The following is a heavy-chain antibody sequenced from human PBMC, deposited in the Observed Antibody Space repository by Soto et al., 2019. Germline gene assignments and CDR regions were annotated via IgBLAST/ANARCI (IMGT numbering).Heavy chain of an antibody. CDR2: INHSGST. V-gene: IGHV4-34*01. CDR3: ARRRRGCSSTIRCYGMDV. CDR1: GGSFSGYY. Sequence: NPSETLSLTCAVYGGSFSGYYWSWIRQPPGKGLEWIGEINHSGSTNYNPSLKSRVTISVDTSKNQFSLKLSSVTAADTAVYYCARRRRGCSSTIRCYGMDVWGQGTTVTVSS. D-gene: IGHD6-13*01. J-gene: IGHJ6*02.